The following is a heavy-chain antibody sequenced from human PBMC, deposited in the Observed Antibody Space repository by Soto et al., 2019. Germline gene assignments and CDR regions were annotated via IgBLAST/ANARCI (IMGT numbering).Heavy chain of an antibody. J-gene: IGHJ6*02. CDR2: ISGSGGST. V-gene: IGHV3-23*01. D-gene: IGHD3-3*01. CDR3: AEPTFGDYAFWSGYYYCYCMDV. CDR1: GFTFSSYA. Sequence: GGSLRLSCAASGFTFSSYAMSWVRQAPGKGLEWVSAISGSGGSTYYADSVKGRFTISRDNSKNTLYLHMNSLRAEDTVVYYCAEPTFGDYAFWSGYYYCYCMDVWGQGTMVTVSS.